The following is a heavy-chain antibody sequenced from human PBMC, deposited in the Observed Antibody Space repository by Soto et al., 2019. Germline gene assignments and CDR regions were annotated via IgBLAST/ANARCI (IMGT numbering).Heavy chain of an antibody. CDR3: SGGVGDAF. Sequence: EVHLVESGGGLVQTGGSLRLSCAIFESTVSRDWMNWVRQAPGKGLEWVAHINQDGSEKYYVDSVKGRFTISRDNAKKSPYLQMNSLRPADTAMYYCSGGVGDAFWGQGTLVTVSS. CDR1: ESTVSRDW. CDR2: INQDGSEK. J-gene: IGHJ4*02. V-gene: IGHV3-7*04. D-gene: IGHD1-26*01.